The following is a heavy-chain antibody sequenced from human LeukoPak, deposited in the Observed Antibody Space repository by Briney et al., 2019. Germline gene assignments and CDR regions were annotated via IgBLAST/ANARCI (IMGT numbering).Heavy chain of an antibody. V-gene: IGHV3-21*01. J-gene: IGHJ4*02. CDR3: ARGQPHDYGDYGANFDY. Sequence: GGSLRLSCAASGVTFSSYSMNWVRQAPGKGLEWVSSISSSSSYIYYADSVKGRFTISRDNAKNSLYLQMNSLRAEDTAVYYCARGQPHDYGDYGANFDYWGQGTLVTVSS. D-gene: IGHD4-17*01. CDR1: GVTFSSYS. CDR2: ISSSSSYI.